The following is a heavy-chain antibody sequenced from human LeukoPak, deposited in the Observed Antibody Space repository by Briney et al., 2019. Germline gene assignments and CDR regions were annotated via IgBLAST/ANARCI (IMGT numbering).Heavy chain of an antibody. CDR2: ISYIGST. Sequence: SETLSLTCTVSGDSMNSHYWSWIRQPPGKGLEWIGYISYIGSTNYNPSLKSRVTISVDTSKNQFSLRLSSVTAADTAVYYCPRDPTTVTKGLDIWGQGTMVTVSS. J-gene: IGHJ3*02. V-gene: IGHV4-59*11. CDR3: PRDPTTVTKGLDI. D-gene: IGHD4-17*01. CDR1: GDSMNSHY.